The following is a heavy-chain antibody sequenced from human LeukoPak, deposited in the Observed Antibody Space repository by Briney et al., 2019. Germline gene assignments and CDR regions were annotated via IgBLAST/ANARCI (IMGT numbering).Heavy chain of an antibody. CDR3: ARSGPIAAAGTLTPVAYYYYGMDV. Sequence: SVKVSCKAPGGTFSSYAISWVRQAPGQGLEWMGGIIPIFGTANYAQKFQGRVTITADESTSTAYMELSSLRSEDTAVYYCARSGPIAAAGTLTPVAYYYYGMDVWGQGTTVTVSS. D-gene: IGHD6-13*01. J-gene: IGHJ6*02. CDR1: GGTFSSYA. V-gene: IGHV1-69*13. CDR2: IIPIFGTA.